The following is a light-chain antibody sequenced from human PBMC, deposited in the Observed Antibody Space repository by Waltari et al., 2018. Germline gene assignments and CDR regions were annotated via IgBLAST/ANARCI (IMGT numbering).Light chain of an antibody. J-gene: IGKJ2*01. CDR3: HQYNDGPPFN. CDR2: GAS. Sequence: EIVMTQSPATLSVSPGARATISWRASQSVTTNLAWYQQKPGQPPRPPIYGASTRATDIPARFSGSGSGTEFTLTITSLQSEDFAVYYCHQYNDGPPFNFGQGTKLEIK. CDR1: QSVTTN. V-gene: IGKV3-15*01.